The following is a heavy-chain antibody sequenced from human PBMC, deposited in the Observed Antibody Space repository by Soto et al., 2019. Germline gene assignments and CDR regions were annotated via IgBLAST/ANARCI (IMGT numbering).Heavy chain of an antibody. CDR1: GYTFTSYD. J-gene: IGHJ5*02. Sequence: QVQLVQSGAEVKKPGASVKVSCKASGYTFTSYDINWVRQATGQGFEYLGWMNPNSGNTGYVKKFQGRVTMTRDTSMSTAYMALRSLRSEDTAVYYCAGGIKYADFSRWFAPWGPGTLVTVAS. CDR3: AGGIKYADFSRWFAP. D-gene: IGHD4-17*01. CDR2: MNPNSGNT. V-gene: IGHV1-8*01.